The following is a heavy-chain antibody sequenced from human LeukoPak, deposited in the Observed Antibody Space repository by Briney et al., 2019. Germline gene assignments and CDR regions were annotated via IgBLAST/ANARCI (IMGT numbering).Heavy chain of an antibody. CDR1: GYTFTGYY. J-gene: IGHJ5*02. D-gene: IGHD3-3*02. CDR3: ARASHFLEEPSSLDP. V-gene: IGHV1-2*02. CDR2: INPNSGGT. Sequence: ASVKVSCKASGYTFTGYYMHWVRQAPGQGLEWMGWINPNSGGTNYAQKFQGRVTMTRDTSISTAYMELSRLRSEDTAVYYCARASHFLEEPSSLDPWGQGTLVTVSS.